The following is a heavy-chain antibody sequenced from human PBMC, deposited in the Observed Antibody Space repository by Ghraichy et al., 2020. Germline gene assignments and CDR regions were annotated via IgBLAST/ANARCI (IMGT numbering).Heavy chain of an antibody. J-gene: IGHJ3*02. CDR3: ARSAVEGGVFIAAAETDAFDI. Sequence: SETLSLTCTVSGGSISRYYWSWIRQPPGKGLEWIGYIYYSGSTNYNPSLKSRVTISVDTSKNQFSLKLSSVTAADTAVYYCARSAVEGGVFIAAAETDAFDIWGQGTMVTVSS. D-gene: IGHD6-13*01. V-gene: IGHV4-59*01. CDR2: IYYSGST. CDR1: GGSISRYY.